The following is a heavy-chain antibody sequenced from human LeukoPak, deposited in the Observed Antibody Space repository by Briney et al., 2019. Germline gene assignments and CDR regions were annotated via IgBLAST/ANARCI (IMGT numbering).Heavy chain of an antibody. CDR1: GGSISSYY. J-gene: IGHJ3*02. D-gene: IGHD3-3*01. CDR3: AREYTIFGVVIDPPGAFDI. Sequence: SETLSLTCTVSGGSISSYYWSWIRQPPGKGLEWIGYIYYSGSTNYNPSLKSRVTISVDTSKNQFSLKLSSVTAADTAVYYCAREYTIFGVVIDPPGAFDIWGQGTMVTVSS. V-gene: IGHV4-59*12. CDR2: IYYSGST.